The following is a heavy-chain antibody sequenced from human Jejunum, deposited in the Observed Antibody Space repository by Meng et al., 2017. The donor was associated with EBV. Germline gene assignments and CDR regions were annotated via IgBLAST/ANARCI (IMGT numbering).Heavy chain of an antibody. J-gene: IGHJ4*02. CDR3: SRDLRGPFDY. D-gene: IGHD3-16*01. CDR1: GYTFSNYW. V-gene: IGHV3-74*01. CDR2: INEDGTHT. Sequence: VPLVESGGCLVQPGGSLRLSCVGSGYTFSNYWMHWVRQTPGKGLVWVSRINEDGTHTDYADSVKGRFTISRDNAKNTLTLQMNSLRVEDTAVYYCSRDLRGPFDYWGQGTLVTVSS.